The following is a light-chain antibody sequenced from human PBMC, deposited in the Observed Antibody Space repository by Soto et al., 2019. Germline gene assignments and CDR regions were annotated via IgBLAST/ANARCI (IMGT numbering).Light chain of an antibody. CDR2: DVS. CDR1: SSDVGGSNY. Sequence: QSALTQPASVSGSPGQSITISCTGTSSDVGGSNYVSWYQQHPGTAPKLMIYDVSNRPSGVSNRFSGSKSGNTASLTISGLQSEDEADYYCAAYSSSSTLYVFGTGTKLTVL. J-gene: IGLJ1*01. V-gene: IGLV2-14*03. CDR3: AAYSSSSTLYV.